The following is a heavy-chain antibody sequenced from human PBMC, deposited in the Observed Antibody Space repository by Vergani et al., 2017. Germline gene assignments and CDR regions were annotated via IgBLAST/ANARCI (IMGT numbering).Heavy chain of an antibody. V-gene: IGHV3-23*01. CDR3: AKDGVWQLVNYFDY. CDR2: ISGSGGST. J-gene: IGHJ4*02. CDR1: GFTFSSYA. D-gene: IGHD6-13*01. Sequence: EVQLLESGGGLVQPGGSLRLSCAASGFTFSSYAMSWVRQAPGKGLEWVSAISGSGGSTYYADSVKGRCTITRDNSKNTLYLQMNNLRAEDTAVYYCAKDGVWQLVNYFDYWGQGTLVTVSS.